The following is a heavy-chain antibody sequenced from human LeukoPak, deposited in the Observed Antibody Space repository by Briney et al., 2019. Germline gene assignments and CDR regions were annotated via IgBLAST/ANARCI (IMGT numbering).Heavy chain of an antibody. CDR1: GFTFSSYG. V-gene: IGHV3-30*18. D-gene: IGHD2-2*01. J-gene: IGHJ4*02. CDR3: AKDDLGYCSSASCYAVDY. CDR2: MSYDGSNK. Sequence: GTSLRLSCAASGFTFSSYGTYGVREAPGKGLEWVAVMSYDGSNKYYADSVKGRFSISRDNSKNMLYLQMNSLRAEDTAVYYCAKDDLGYCSSASCYAVDYWGQGTLVTVSS.